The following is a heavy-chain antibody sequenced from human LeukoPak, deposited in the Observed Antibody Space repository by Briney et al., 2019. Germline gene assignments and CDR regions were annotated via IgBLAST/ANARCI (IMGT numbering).Heavy chain of an antibody. CDR1: GFTFSSYS. V-gene: IGHV3-48*01. Sequence: GGSLRLSCAASGFTFSSYSMNWVRQAPGKGLEWVSYIRSSSSTIYYADSVKGRFTISRDNAKNSLYLQVNSLRAEDTAVYYCARANTPYYDFWSGYRHDAFDIWGQGTMVTVSS. CDR2: IRSSSSTI. D-gene: IGHD3-3*01. J-gene: IGHJ3*02. CDR3: ARANTPYYDFWSGYRHDAFDI.